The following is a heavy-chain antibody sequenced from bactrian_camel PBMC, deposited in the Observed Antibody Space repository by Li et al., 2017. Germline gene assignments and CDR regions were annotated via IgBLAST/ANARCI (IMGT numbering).Heavy chain of an antibody. V-gene: IGHV3S25*01. J-gene: IGHJ4*01. Sequence: QLVESGGGLVQPGGSLRLSRAASGFTFSIDWMYWVRQAPGKGLEWVSTINSGGGTTYYVDSLKGRFTISRDNAKNTVTLQMNSLKPEDTAVYYCATEPEAGYAGAYAYWGQGTQVTVS. CDR1: GFTFSIDW. D-gene: IGHD1*01. CDR3: ATEPEAGYAGAYAY. CDR2: INSGGGTT.